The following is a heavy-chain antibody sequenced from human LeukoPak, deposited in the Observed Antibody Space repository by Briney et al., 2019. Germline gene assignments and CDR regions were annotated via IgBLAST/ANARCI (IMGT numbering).Heavy chain of an antibody. Sequence: GGSLRLSCAASGFTFSSYWMSWVRQAPGKGLEWVANIKQDGSEKYYVDSVKGRFTISRDNAKNSLYLQMNSLRAEDTAVYYCAKGSNDIVVVPAAMDFDYWGQGTLVTVSS. CDR3: AKGSNDIVVVPAAMDFDY. CDR2: IKQDGSEK. V-gene: IGHV3-7*03. D-gene: IGHD2-2*01. CDR1: GFTFSSYW. J-gene: IGHJ4*02.